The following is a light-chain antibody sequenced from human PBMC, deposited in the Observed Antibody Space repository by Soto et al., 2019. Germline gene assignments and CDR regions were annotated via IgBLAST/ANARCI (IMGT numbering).Light chain of an antibody. CDR3: QHYDAWPLT. V-gene: IGKV3-15*01. J-gene: IGKJ4*01. Sequence: ERVMTQSPAILSVSPGERATLSCRASQRISNNLAWYQQKPGQAPRLLIYFASTRAAGIPARFSGSGSGTEFTLTISSLQSEDSAVYYCQHYDAWPLTFGGGTKVETK. CDR2: FAS. CDR1: QRISNN.